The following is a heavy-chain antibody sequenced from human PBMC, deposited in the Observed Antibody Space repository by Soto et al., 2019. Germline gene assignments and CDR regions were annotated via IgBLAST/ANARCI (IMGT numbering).Heavy chain of an antibody. CDR2: IYYSGST. D-gene: IGHD3-10*01. J-gene: IGHJ4*02. CDR1: GDSISSGGYY. V-gene: IGHV4-31*03. CDR3: ARGLGSGNWDY. Sequence: QVQLQESGPGLVKPSQTLSLTCTVSGDSISSGGYYWTWIRQHPGKGLEGIGYIYYSGSTYYNPSLKGRVSISVDTSKNQFSLKLSSVTAADTAVYYCARGLGSGNWDYWGQGILVTVSS.